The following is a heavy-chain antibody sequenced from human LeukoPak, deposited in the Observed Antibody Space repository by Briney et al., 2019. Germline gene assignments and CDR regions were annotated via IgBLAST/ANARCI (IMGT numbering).Heavy chain of an antibody. CDR1: GGSISSYY. V-gene: IGHV4-59*01. CDR3: ARDVGSGTPPDY. Sequence: SETLSLTCTVSGGSISSYYWSWIRQPPGKGLEWIGYIYYSGSTNYNPSLKSRVTISVDTSKNQFSLKLSSVTAADTAVYYCARDVGSGTPPDYWGQGTLVTVSS. J-gene: IGHJ4*02. CDR2: IYYSGST. D-gene: IGHD3-10*01.